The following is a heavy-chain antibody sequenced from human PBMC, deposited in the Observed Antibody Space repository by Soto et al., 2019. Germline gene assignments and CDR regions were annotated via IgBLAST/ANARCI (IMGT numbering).Heavy chain of an antibody. D-gene: IGHD3-10*01. CDR1: NGSITSDNW. V-gene: IGHV4-4*02. J-gene: IGHJ5*02. CDR2: SYQTGST. Sequence: QVQLQESGPGLVKPSGTLSLTCAVSNGSITSDNWWRWARQPPEKGLEGFGDSYQTGSTNYTPSPGRRVITIVAKTNNNFSLRQSSVPAAATGVSLCARDSGALVPIAGWFGPWGGGILVTVSS. CDR3: ARDSGALVPIAGWFGP.